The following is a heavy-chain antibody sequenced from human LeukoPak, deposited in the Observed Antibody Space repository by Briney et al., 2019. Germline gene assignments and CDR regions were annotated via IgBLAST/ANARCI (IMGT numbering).Heavy chain of an antibody. J-gene: IGHJ4*02. CDR1: GFSVSSSY. CDR3: AKQGVAAAGTKPFNY. CDR2: ISGSGGST. V-gene: IGHV3-23*01. Sequence: PGGSLRLSCAVSGFSVSSSYMSWVRQAPGKGLEWVSAISGSGGSTYYADSVKGRFTISRDNSKNTLYLQMNSLRAEDTAVYYCAKQGVAAAGTKPFNYWGQGTLVTVSS. D-gene: IGHD6-13*01.